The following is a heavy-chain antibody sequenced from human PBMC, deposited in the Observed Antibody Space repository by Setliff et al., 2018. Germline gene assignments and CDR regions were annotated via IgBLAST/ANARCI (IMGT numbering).Heavy chain of an antibody. Sequence: ASVKVSCKASAYSFTNYGITWVRQAPGQGLEWMGWISAYDGNTRFAQNIQGRVTLTTDTPTSTAYMELRSLRSDDPAVYYCARSPPNRGFGSGWYGDFWGQGTLVTVSS. CDR2: ISAYDGNT. CDR3: ARSPPNRGFGSGWYGDF. J-gene: IGHJ4*02. CDR1: AYSFTNYG. V-gene: IGHV1-18*01. D-gene: IGHD6-19*01.